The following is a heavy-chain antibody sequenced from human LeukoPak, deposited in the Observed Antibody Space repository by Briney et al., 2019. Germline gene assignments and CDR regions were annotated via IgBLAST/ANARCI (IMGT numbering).Heavy chain of an antibody. Sequence: PGGSLRLSCAASGFTFSDHYMSWIRQAPGKGLEWVSSISSSTRSMYYADSVKGRFTISRDNAKNSVYLQINSLRAEDTAVYYCARDPALATWDAFDIWGQGTVVIVSS. D-gene: IGHD1-26*01. J-gene: IGHJ3*02. V-gene: IGHV3-11*04. CDR2: ISSSTRSM. CDR3: ARDPALATWDAFDI. CDR1: GFTFSDHY.